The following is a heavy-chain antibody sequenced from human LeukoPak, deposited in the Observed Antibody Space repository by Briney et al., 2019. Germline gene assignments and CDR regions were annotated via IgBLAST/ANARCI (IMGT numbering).Heavy chain of an antibody. Sequence: GRSLRLSCAASGFTFSSYGMHWVRQAPGKWLEWVAVIWYDGSNKYYADSAKGRFTISRDNSKNTLYLQMNSLRAEDTAVYYCARTVSYYYGMDVWGQGTTVTVSS. CDR1: GFTFSSYG. V-gene: IGHV3-33*01. CDR3: ARTVSYYYGMDV. CDR2: IWYDGSNK. J-gene: IGHJ6*02.